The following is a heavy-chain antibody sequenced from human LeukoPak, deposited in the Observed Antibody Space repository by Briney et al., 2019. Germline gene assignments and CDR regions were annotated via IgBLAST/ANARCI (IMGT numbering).Heavy chain of an antibody. CDR2: ISGSGGST. Sequence: RPGGSLRLSCAASGFTFSSYAMSWVRQAPGKGLEWVSAISGSGGSTYYADSVKGRFTISRDNSKNTLYLQMNSLRAEDTAVYYCAKDIAQGYTYGSIEQDYWGQGTLVTVSS. J-gene: IGHJ4*02. V-gene: IGHV3-23*01. D-gene: IGHD5-18*01. CDR3: AKDIAQGYTYGSIEQDY. CDR1: GFTFSSYA.